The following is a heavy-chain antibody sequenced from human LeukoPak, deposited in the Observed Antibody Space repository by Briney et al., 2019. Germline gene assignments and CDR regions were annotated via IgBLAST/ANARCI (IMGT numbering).Heavy chain of an antibody. Sequence: SETLSLTCTVSGGSISNYYWSWIRQPPGKGLEWIGYLYYSGSTNYNPSLKSRVTISGDTSKNQFSLKLTSVTAADTAVYYCARGLGSRYYFNSWGQGTPVTVSS. CDR3: ARGLGSRYYFNS. V-gene: IGHV4-59*01. CDR2: LYYSGST. D-gene: IGHD3-10*01. CDR1: GGSISNYY. J-gene: IGHJ4*02.